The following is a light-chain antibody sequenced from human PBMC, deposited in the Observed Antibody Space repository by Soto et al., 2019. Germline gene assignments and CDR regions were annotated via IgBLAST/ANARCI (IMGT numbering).Light chain of an antibody. Sequence: QSALTQPASVSGSPGQSITISCTGTSSDVGGYKYVSWYQHPPGKAPKLIIYDVSDRPSGVSDRFSGSKSGNTASLTISGLQAEDEADYYCSSYTRSSTLVFGGGTKLTVL. CDR2: DVS. CDR3: SSYTRSSTLV. CDR1: SSDVGGYKY. J-gene: IGLJ2*01. V-gene: IGLV2-14*03.